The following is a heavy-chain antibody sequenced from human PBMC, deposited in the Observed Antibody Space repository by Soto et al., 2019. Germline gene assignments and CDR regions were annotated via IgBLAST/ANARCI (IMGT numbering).Heavy chain of an antibody. J-gene: IGHJ4*02. Sequence: NPSETLSLTCTVSGGSISSYYWSWTRQPPGKGLEWIGYIYYSGSTNYNPSLKSRVTISVDTSKNQFSLKLSSVTAADTAVYYCARSTTTVTFDYWGQGTLVTVSS. V-gene: IGHV4-59*08. D-gene: IGHD4-17*01. CDR2: IYYSGST. CDR1: GGSISSYY. CDR3: ARSTTTVTFDY.